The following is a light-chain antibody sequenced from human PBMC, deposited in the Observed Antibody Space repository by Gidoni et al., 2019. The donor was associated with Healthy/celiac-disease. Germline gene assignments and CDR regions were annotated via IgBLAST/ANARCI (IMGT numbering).Light chain of an antibody. CDR1: QSVSSSY. CDR3: QQYGSSPMYT. V-gene: IGKV3-20*01. Sequence: EMVLTQSPGTLSLSPGERATLSCRASQSVSSSYLSWYQQKPRQAPRLLIYGASSRATGIPDRFSGSGSGTDFTLTISRLEPEDFAVYYCQQYGSSPMYTFGQGTKLEIK. CDR2: GAS. J-gene: IGKJ2*01.